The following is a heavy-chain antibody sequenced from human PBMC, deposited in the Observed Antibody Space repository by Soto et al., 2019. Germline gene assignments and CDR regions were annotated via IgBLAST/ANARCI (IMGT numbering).Heavy chain of an antibody. CDR3: TTGRKGQRYQLLNFDY. Sequence: GGSLRLSCAASGFTFSNAWMSWVRQAPGKGLEWVDRIKSKTDGGTTDYAAPVKGRFTISRDDSKNTLYLQMNSLKTEDTAVYYCTTGRKGQRYQLLNFDYWGQGTLVTVSS. CDR2: IKSKTDGGTT. CDR1: GFTFSNAW. V-gene: IGHV3-15*01. J-gene: IGHJ4*02. D-gene: IGHD2-2*01.